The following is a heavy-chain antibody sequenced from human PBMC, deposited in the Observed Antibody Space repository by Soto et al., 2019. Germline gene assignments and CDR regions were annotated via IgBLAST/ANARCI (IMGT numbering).Heavy chain of an antibody. J-gene: IGHJ3*02. Sequence: GALRLSCAASVFTFGDYEMSWIRRAAGKGPEWVSFLSRSGNTIYYADSVKGRFSISRDNAENSLYLQMESLRSEDTAVYYCAREYYYDSSGLYAFDIWGQGTMVTVSS. CDR2: LSRSGNTI. V-gene: IGHV3-11*01. CDR3: AREYYYDSSGLYAFDI. CDR1: VFTFGDYE. D-gene: IGHD3-22*01.